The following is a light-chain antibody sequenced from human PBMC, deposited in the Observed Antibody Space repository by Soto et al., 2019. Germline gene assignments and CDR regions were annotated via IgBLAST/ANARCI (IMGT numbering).Light chain of an antibody. J-gene: IGLJ1*01. Sequence: QSVLTQPPSASASLGASVTLTCTLSSGYSNYKVDWYQQRPGKGPRFVMRVGTGGIVGSKGDGIPDRFSVLGSGLNRYLTINNIQEEDESDYYCGAEHGGGSNFVYVFGTGTKLTVL. CDR3: GAEHGGGSNFVYV. CDR2: VGTGGIVG. V-gene: IGLV9-49*01. CDR1: SGYSNYK.